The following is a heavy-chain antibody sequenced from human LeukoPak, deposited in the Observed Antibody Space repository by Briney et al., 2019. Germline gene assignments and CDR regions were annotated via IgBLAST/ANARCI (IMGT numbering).Heavy chain of an antibody. Sequence: ASVNVSCKASGYSFAIYSISWVRQAPGQGLEWMGWVSGYDGNTNYAQKFQGRVTMTADTSTSTAYMELRSLRSDDTAVFYCARVQKGTAAGSCDYWGQGTLVTVSS. J-gene: IGHJ4*02. CDR1: GYSFAIYS. D-gene: IGHD6-13*01. CDR3: ARVQKGTAAGSCDY. CDR2: VSGYDGNT. V-gene: IGHV1-18*01.